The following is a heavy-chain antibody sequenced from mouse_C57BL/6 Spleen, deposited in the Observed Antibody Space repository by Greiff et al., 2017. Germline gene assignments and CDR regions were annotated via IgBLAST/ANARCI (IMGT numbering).Heavy chain of an antibody. CDR1: GYTFTSYW. V-gene: IGHV1-69*01. D-gene: IGHD2-1*01. CDR3: ARGAYGNYEDYYAMDY. J-gene: IGHJ4*01. CDR2: IDPSDSYT. Sequence: QVQLKQPGAELVMPGASVKLSCKASGYTFTSYWMHWVKQRPGQGLEWIGEIDPSDSYTNYNQKFKGKSTLTVDKSSSTAYMQLSSLTSEDSAVYYCARGAYGNYEDYYAMDYWGQGTSVTVSS.